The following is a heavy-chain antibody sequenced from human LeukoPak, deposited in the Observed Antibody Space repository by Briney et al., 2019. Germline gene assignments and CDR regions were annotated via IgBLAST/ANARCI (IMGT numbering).Heavy chain of an antibody. J-gene: IGHJ4*02. D-gene: IGHD3-22*01. CDR2: IYYSGRT. CDR1: GGSISSSDYY. Sequence: SETLSLTCTVSGGSISSSDYYWGWIRQPPGKGLEWIGSIYYSGRTYYNPSLKSRVTISVDTSKSQFSLNLNSVTAADTAVHYCARHRASSRGGSGYSQGGFDYWGQGTLVTVSS. V-gene: IGHV4-39*01. CDR3: ARHRASSRGGSGYSQGGFDY.